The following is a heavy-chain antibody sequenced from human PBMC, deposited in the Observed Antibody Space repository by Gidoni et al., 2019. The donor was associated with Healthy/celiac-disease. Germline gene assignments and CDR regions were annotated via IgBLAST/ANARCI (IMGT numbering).Heavy chain of an antibody. CDR1: GFTFSSYA. V-gene: IGHV3-23*01. Sequence: EVQLLESGGGLVQPGGSLRLSCAASGFTFSSYAMSWARQAPGKGLEWVPAISGSGGSTYYADSVKGRFTISRDNSKNTLYLQMNSLRAEDTAVYYCAKDYGDYVSPFDYWGQGTLVTVSS. J-gene: IGHJ4*02. CDR2: ISGSGGST. CDR3: AKDYGDYVSPFDY. D-gene: IGHD4-17*01.